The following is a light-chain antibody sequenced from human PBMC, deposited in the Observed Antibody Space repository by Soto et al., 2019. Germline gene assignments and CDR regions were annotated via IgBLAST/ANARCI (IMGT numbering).Light chain of an antibody. J-gene: IGLJ2*01. CDR3: SSYTSSSTLVV. V-gene: IGLV2-14*01. Sequence: QSALTQPASVSGSPEQSITISCTRTSIDVGGYNYVSWYQQHPGKAPKLMIYEVSNRPSGVSNRFSGSKSGNTASLTISGLQAEDEADYYCSSYTSSSTLVVFGGGTKLTV. CDR1: SIDVGGYNY. CDR2: EVS.